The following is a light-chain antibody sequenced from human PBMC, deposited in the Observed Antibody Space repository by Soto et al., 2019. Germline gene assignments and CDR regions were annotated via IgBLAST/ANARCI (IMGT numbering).Light chain of an antibody. CDR3: QQYNSYSWT. V-gene: IGKV1-5*01. CDR2: DAS. Sequence: DIQITQSPSTLSASVVDGVTITCRASQSISSWLAWYQQKPGKAPKLLIYDASSLESGVPSRSSGSGSGTEFTLTISSLQPDDFATYYCQQYNSYSWTFGQGTRLEIK. CDR1: QSISSW. J-gene: IGKJ5*01.